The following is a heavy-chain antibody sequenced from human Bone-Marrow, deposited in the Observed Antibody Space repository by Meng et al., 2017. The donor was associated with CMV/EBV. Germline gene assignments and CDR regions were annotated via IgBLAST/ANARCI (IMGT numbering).Heavy chain of an antibody. CDR1: GYSISSGYY. V-gene: IGHV4-38-2*02. J-gene: IGHJ4*02. CDR3: AKDRGAIAVAGTGFDY. CDR2: IYYSGST. D-gene: IGHD6-19*01. Sequence: GSLRLSCTVSGYSISSGYYWGWIRQPPGKGLEWIGSIYYSGSTYYNPSLKSRVTISVDTSKNQFSLKLSSVTAADTAVYYCAKDRGAIAVAGTGFDYWGQGTLVTVSS.